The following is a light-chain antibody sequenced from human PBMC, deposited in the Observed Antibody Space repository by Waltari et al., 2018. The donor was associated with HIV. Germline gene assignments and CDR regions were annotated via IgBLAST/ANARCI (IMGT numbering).Light chain of an antibody. V-gene: IGLV2-14*01. CDR3: ASFTSNYTLI. CDR1: TSDFGLYNF. J-gene: IGLJ2*01. CDR2: EVF. Sequence: QSTLTQPASVSGSPGQSITISCTGSTSDFGLYNFISWYQQHPGGVPKVIIYEVFSRPSVISSRFSGSRSANTASLTISLLQPEDEADYYCASFTSNYTLIFGGGTKVTVL.